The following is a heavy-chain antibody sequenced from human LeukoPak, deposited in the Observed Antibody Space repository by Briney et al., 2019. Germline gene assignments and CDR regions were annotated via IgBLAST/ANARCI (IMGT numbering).Heavy chain of an antibody. CDR1: GFTFDDYA. J-gene: IGHJ4*02. D-gene: IGHD3-9*01. CDR2: ISWNSGSI. Sequence: GGSLRLSCAASGFTFDDYAMHWVRQAPGKGLEWVSGISWNSGSIGYADSVKGRFTISRDNLKNTVYLQMISLRAEDSALYYCAKDVDILTGSTDYFDYWGQGTLVTLSS. CDR3: AKDVDILTGSTDYFDY. V-gene: IGHV3-9*01.